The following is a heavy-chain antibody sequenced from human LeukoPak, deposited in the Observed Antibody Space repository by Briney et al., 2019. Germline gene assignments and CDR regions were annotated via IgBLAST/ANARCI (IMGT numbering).Heavy chain of an antibody. CDR1: GGSISSSSYY. Sequence: SETLSLTCTVSGGSISSSSYYWSWIRQPPGKGLEWIGYIYYSGSTNYNPSLKSRVTISVDTSKNQFSLKLSSVTAADTAVYYCARLGVGIAAARLFDYWGQGTLVTVSS. D-gene: IGHD6-13*01. CDR3: ARLGVGIAAARLFDY. J-gene: IGHJ4*02. V-gene: IGHV4-61*05. CDR2: IYYSGST.